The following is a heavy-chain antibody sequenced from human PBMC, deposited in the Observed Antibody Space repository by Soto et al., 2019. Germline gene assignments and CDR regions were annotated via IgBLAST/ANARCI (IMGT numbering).Heavy chain of an antibody. V-gene: IGHV3-23*01. CDR3: AKRAYGSYFDY. D-gene: IGHD3-10*01. CDR2: ISGSGDSK. J-gene: IGHJ4*02. Sequence: EVQLLESGGGLVQPGGSLRLSCAASGFTFSSYAMSWVRQAPGKGLEWVSVISGSGDSKYYADSVKGRFTISRDNSKNTLYLQMNSLRVEDTAVYYCAKRAYGSYFDYWGQGTLVTVSS. CDR1: GFTFSSYA.